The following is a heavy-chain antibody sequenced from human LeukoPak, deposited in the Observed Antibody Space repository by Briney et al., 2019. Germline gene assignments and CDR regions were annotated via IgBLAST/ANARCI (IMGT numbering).Heavy chain of an antibody. Sequence: ASVKVSCKASGYTFTSYYMHWVRQAPGQGLEWMGIINPSGGSTNYAQKFQGRVTMTRDTSISTAYMELSRLRSDDTAVYYCARSSRYDIWTGYPYWGQGTLVTVSP. CDR3: ARSSRYDIWTGYPY. V-gene: IGHV1-2*02. J-gene: IGHJ4*02. CDR1: GYTFTSYY. CDR2: INPSGGST. D-gene: IGHD3-9*01.